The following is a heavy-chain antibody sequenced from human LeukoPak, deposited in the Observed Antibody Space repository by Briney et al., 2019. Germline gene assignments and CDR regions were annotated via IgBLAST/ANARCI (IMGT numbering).Heavy chain of an antibody. Sequence: GGSLRLSCAASGFTLSSYSMNWVRQAPGKGLEWVSSISSSSSYIYYADSVKSRFTISRDNAKNSLYLQMNSLRAEDTAVYYCAAIRGGSAAYYYYGMDVWGQGTTVTVSS. J-gene: IGHJ6*02. CDR2: ISSSSSYI. V-gene: IGHV3-21*01. CDR1: GFTLSSYS. CDR3: AAIRGGSAAYYYYGMDV. D-gene: IGHD2-15*01.